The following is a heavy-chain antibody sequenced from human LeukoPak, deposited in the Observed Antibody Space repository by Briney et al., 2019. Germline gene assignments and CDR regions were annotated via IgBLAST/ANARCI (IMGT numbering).Heavy chain of an antibody. J-gene: IGHJ5*02. CDR1: GYIFSGFD. CDR3: ARGSLVVVAAIRFDP. D-gene: IGHD2-15*01. Sequence: ASVKLSCKASGYIFSGFDINWVRQASGQGLEWVAWMNPNSGNPAYAQEFQGRATVSGNISISTAYLELRSLKSEDTAVYYCARGSLVVVAAIRFDPWGQGTLVTVSS. CDR2: MNPNSGNP. V-gene: IGHV1-8*03.